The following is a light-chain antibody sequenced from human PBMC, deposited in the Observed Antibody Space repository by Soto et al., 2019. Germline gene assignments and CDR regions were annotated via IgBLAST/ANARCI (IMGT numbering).Light chain of an antibody. V-gene: IGLV2-23*01. CDR3: CAYAGSRTVV. CDR2: EAN. CDR1: SSDVGSYNL. Sequence: QSALTQPASVSGSPGQSITISCTGASSDVGSYNLVSWYQQHPGKAPKLMIYEANMRPSGISNRFSGSKSGNTASLTISGLKAEDEADYYCCAYAGSRTVVFGGGTKLTVL. J-gene: IGLJ2*01.